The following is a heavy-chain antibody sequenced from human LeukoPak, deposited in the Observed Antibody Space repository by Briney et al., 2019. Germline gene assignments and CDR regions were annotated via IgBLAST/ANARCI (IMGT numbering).Heavy chain of an antibody. Sequence: GGSLRLSCAASGFTFSSYGMHWVRQAPGKGLEWVAVISYDGSNKYYADSVKGRFTISRDNPKNTLYLQMNSLRAEDTAVYYCARGRYCSSTSCYFRFDPWGQGTLVTVPS. J-gene: IGHJ5*02. D-gene: IGHD2-2*01. V-gene: IGHV3-30*03. CDR2: ISYDGSNK. CDR1: GFTFSSYG. CDR3: ARGRYCSSTSCYFRFDP.